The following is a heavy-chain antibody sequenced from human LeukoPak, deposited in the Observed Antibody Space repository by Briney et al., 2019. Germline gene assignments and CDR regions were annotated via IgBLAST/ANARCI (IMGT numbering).Heavy chain of an antibody. CDR3: ARWRSGYPLTDY. V-gene: IGHV4-59*01. CDR2: IYYSGST. Sequence: SETLSLTCTVSGGSISSYYWSWIRQPPGKGLEWIGYIYYSGSTNYNPSLKSRVTISVDTSKNQFSLKLSSVTAADTAVYYCARWRSGYPLTDYWGQGTLVTVSS. J-gene: IGHJ4*02. D-gene: IGHD3-22*01. CDR1: GGSISSYY.